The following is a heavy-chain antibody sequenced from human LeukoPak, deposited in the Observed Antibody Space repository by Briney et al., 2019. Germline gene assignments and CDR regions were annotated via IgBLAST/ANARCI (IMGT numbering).Heavy chain of an antibody. J-gene: IGHJ4*02. CDR2: IGTAGDT. CDR3: VRGEPYGSPDY. Sequence: GGSLRLSCAASGFTFSSYDMHWVRQTTGNILEWVSGIGTAGDTYYPGSVKGRFTIFRENAKNSLYLQMNILRAGDTAVYYCVRGEPYGSPDYWGQGILVTVSS. CDR1: GFTFSSYD. D-gene: IGHD3-10*01. V-gene: IGHV3-13*01.